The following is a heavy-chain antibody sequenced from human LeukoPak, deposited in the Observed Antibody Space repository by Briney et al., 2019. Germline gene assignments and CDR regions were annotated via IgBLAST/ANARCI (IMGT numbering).Heavy chain of an antibody. CDR3: ARGHGSGSTIYFDP. CDR2: IHPSAGST. CDR1: GYTFTSYT. Sequence: APVKVSCKSSGYTFTSYTMHWVRQAPGQGLEWMEIIHPSAGSTSYSQKFQGRVTMTTDTSTSTVYMEVSSLRSEDTAVYYCARGHGSGSTIYFDPWGQGTLVTVSS. V-gene: IGHV1-46*01. J-gene: IGHJ5*02. D-gene: IGHD3-10*01.